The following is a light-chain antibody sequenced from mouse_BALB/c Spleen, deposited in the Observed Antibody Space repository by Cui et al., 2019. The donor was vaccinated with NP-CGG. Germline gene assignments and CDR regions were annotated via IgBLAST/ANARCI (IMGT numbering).Light chain of an antibody. CDR1: TGAVTTSNY. J-gene: IGLJ1*01. CDR3: ALWYSNHWV. Sequence: QAVVTKASALTTSPGETVTFTCRSNTGAVTTSNYANWVQEKPDHLFTGLIGGTNNRAPGVPARFSGSLIGDKAALTITGAQTEDEAIYFCALWYSNHWVFGGGTKLTVL. CDR2: GTN. V-gene: IGLV1*01.